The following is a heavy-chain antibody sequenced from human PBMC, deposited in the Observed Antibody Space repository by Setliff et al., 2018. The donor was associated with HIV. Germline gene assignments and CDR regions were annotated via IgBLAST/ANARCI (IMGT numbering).Heavy chain of an antibody. V-gene: IGHV4-61*09. J-gene: IGHJ4*01. D-gene: IGHD5-12*01. CDR3: ARDARWLQFPYFDY. Sequence: SETLSLTCTVSGGSITSGNYFWTWIRQPAGKGLEWIGHIYTDGSTNYNPSFRSRVTISVDSSKNQFSLKLSSVSAADTAVYYCARDARWLQFPYFDYWGQGTLVTVSS. CDR1: GGSITSGNYF. CDR2: IYTDGST.